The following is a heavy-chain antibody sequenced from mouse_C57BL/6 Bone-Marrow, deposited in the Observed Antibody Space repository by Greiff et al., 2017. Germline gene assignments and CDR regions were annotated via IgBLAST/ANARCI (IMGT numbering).Heavy chain of an antibody. CDR2: ISSGSSTI. Sequence: EVKLVASGGGLVKPGGSLKLSCAASGFTFSDYGMHWVRQAPEKGLEWVAYISSGSSTIYYADTVKGRFPISRDNAKNTLYLKMSRLKTEDTAMYYCARQGWLLGCAYWGQGTLVTVSA. J-gene: IGHJ3*01. V-gene: IGHV5-17*03. CDR3: ARQGWLLGCAY. D-gene: IGHD2-3*01. CDR1: GFTFSDYG.